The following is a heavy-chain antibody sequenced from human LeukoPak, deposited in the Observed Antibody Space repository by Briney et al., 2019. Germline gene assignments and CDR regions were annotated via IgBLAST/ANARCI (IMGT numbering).Heavy chain of an antibody. CDR2: INHSGGT. D-gene: IGHD1-26*01. J-gene: IGHJ4*02. CDR1: GGSFSGYY. CDR3: ARGLKWDYVETRLWNY. V-gene: IGHV4-34*01. Sequence: SETLSLTCAVYGGSFSGYYWRWIRQPPGKGLEWIGEINHSGGTNYNPSLKSRVTISVDTSKQQFTLELSSVTAADTAVYYCARGLKWDYVETRLWNYWGQGTLVTVSS.